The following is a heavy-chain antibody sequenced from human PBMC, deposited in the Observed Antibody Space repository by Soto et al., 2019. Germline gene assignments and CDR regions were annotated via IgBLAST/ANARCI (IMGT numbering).Heavy chain of an antibody. D-gene: IGHD6-19*01. CDR2: ISAYNGNT. CDR3: ARTFTGSGRPGYYYGLDV. CDR1: GYTFTSYG. J-gene: IGHJ6*02. V-gene: IGHV1-18*01. Sequence: GASVKVSCKASGYTFTSYGISWVRQAPGQGLEWMGWISAYNGNTNYAQKLQGRVTMTTDTSTSTAYMELRSLRSDDTAVYYCARTFTGSGRPGYYYGLDVWGQGTTVTVSS.